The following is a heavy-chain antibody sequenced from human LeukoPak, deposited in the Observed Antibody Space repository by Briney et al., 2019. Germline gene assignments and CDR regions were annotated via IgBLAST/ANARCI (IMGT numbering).Heavy chain of an antibody. CDR2: IRYDGSNK. J-gene: IGHJ4*02. D-gene: IGHD3-22*01. Sequence: GGSLRLSCAAPGFTFSSYGMHWVRQAPGKGLEWVAFIRYDGSNKYYADSVKGRFTISRDNSKNTLYLQMNSLRAEDTAVYYCAKDLSADYYDSSGSDYWGQGTLVTVSS. CDR1: GFTFSSYG. CDR3: AKDLSADYYDSSGSDY. V-gene: IGHV3-30*02.